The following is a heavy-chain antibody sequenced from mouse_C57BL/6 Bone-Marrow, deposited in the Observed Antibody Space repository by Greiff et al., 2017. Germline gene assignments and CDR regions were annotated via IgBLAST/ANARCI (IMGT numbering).Heavy chain of an antibody. Sequence: QVQLQQPGAELVKPGASVKLSCKASGYTFTSYWMHWVKQRPGQGLEWIGMIHPNSGSTNYNEKFKSKATLTVDKSSSTAYMQLRSLPSADAAVYYCARCSFSFAYWGQGTLVTVSA. CDR1: GYTFTSYW. CDR3: ARCSFSFAY. V-gene: IGHV1-64*01. CDR2: IHPNSGST. J-gene: IGHJ3*01.